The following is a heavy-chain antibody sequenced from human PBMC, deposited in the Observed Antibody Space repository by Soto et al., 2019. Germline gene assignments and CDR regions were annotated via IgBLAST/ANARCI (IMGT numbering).Heavy chain of an antibody. J-gene: IGHJ4*02. CDR2: IITMYGTT. CDR3: ARDGGFGELKY. V-gene: IGHV1-69*13. D-gene: IGHD3-10*01. CDR1: GGTFTNYV. Sequence: SVKVSCKASGGTFTNYVFGWARQAPGQRPEWMGTIITMYGTTKYTPKFQGRVTFTADESTNTAYMELRGLLSEDTAVYYCARDGGFGELKYWGPGTLVTSPQ.